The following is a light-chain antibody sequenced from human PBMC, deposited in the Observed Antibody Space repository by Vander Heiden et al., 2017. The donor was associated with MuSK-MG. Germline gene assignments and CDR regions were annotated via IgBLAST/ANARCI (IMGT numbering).Light chain of an antibody. CDR2: LGS. CDR1: QSLLHRNGNNY. CDR3: RQARQTPLT. J-gene: IGKJ4*01. V-gene: IGKV2-28*01. Sequence: DIVMTQSPLSLPVSAGEPASIACRSSQSLLHRNGNNYLDWYVQKPGQAPQLLIYLGSNRASGVPDRFSGSGSGTDFTLKISRVEGEDVGVYYCRQARQTPLTFGGGTKVEIK.